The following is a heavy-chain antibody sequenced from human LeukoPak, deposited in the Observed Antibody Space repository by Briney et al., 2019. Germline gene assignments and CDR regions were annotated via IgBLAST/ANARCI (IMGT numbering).Heavy chain of an antibody. D-gene: IGHD3-22*01. CDR2: IRSKAHGGTT. CDR1: GFTFGDYA. Sequence: GGSLRLSCTASGFTFGDYAMSWVRQAPGKGLEWVGFIRSKAHGGTTEYAASGKGRFTISRDDSKSIAYLQMNSLKTEDTAVYYCSRDLYYYDSSGFDYWGQGILVTVSS. CDR3: SRDLYYYDSSGFDY. V-gene: IGHV3-49*04. J-gene: IGHJ4*02.